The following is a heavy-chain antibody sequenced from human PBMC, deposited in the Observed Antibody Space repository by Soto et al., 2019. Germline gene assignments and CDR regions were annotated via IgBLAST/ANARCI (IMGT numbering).Heavy chain of an antibody. CDR2: MNAGVGNT. CDR1: GYTFTDYA. Sequence: GASVKVSCKASGYTFTDYALHWVRQAPGQRLEWMGWMNAGVGNTLYSQKFQGRVTITRDTSASTAYMELSSLRSEDTAVYYCAREFGGTLLFDPWGQGTLVTVSS. J-gene: IGHJ5*02. D-gene: IGHD2-15*01. V-gene: IGHV1-3*01. CDR3: AREFGGTLLFDP.